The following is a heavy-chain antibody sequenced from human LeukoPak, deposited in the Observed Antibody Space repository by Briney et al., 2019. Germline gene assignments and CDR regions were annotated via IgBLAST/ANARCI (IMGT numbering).Heavy chain of an antibody. CDR3: AREGLYNYGYVYGY. V-gene: IGHV3-11*04. CDR2: ISGSGSTI. Sequence: GGSLRLSCAASGFTITDYYMNWIRQAPGKGLEWVSYISGSGSTIYYAESVKGRFTISRDNAKKSLYLQMNSLRAEDTAVYFCAREGLYNYGYVYGYWGQGTLVTVSS. CDR1: GFTITDYY. D-gene: IGHD5-18*01. J-gene: IGHJ4*02.